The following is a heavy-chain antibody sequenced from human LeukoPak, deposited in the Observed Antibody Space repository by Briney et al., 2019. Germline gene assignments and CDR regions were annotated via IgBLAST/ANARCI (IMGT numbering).Heavy chain of an antibody. V-gene: IGHV1-8*01. CDR2: MNPNSGNT. CDR1: GYTFTSYD. CDR3: ARRKSGSHSAHFDY. Sequence: ASVKVSCKASGYTFTSYDINWVRQATGQGLEWMGWMNPNSGNTGYAQKFQGRVTMTRNTSISTAYMELSSLRSEDTAVYYCARRKSGSHSAHFDYWGQGTLVTASS. D-gene: IGHD3-10*01. J-gene: IGHJ4*02.